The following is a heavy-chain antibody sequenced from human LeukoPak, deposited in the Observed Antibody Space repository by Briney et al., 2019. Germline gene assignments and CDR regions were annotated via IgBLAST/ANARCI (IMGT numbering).Heavy chain of an antibody. V-gene: IGHV4-4*07. D-gene: IGHD1-26*01. CDR1: GGSISSYF. Sequence: SETLSLTCTASGGSISSYFWSWLRQPAGKGLEWIGRIHTSGSNIYNPSLKSRVTMSVDTSQNHLPLNVTSVNTADNAVVYCARENSGSYRPLDYWGQGTLVTVSS. CDR2: IHTSGSN. J-gene: IGHJ4*02. CDR3: ARENSGSYRPLDY.